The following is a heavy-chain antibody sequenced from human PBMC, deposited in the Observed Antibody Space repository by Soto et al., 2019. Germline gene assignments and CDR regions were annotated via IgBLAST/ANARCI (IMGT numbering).Heavy chain of an antibody. D-gene: IGHD6-13*01. CDR3: AKGAAAGSDY. CDR1: GFTFSDYA. J-gene: IGHJ4*02. V-gene: IGHV3-23*01. CDR2: FSGNDGST. Sequence: GGSLRLSCAASGFTFSDYAMGWVRQAPGKGLQWVSSFSGNDGSTYYADSVKGRFTISRDNSKNTLYLQMNSLRAEDTAVYYCAKGAAAGSDYWGQGTLVTVSS.